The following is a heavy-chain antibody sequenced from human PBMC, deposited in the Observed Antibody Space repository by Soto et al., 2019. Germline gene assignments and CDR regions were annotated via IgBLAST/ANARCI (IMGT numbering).Heavy chain of an antibody. CDR2: IYYSGST. J-gene: IGHJ4*02. CDR1: GGSISSYY. D-gene: IGHD3-16*01. V-gene: IGHV4-59*08. Sequence: SETLSLTCTVSGGSISSYYWSWIRQPPGKGLEWIGYIYYSGSTNYNPSLKSRVTISVDTSKNQFSLKLSSVTAADTAVYYCARRWGWYFDYWGQVTLVTVSS. CDR3: ARRWGWYFDY.